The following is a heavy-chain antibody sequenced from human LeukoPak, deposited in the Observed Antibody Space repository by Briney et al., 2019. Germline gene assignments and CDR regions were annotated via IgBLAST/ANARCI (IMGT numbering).Heavy chain of an antibody. Sequence: GGSLRLSCGASGFTFSSYEMNWVRQAPGKGLEWLSYISISGSAIYYADSVKGRFTISRDTAKNSLYLQMNSLRAEDTAVYYCARSSGYRRFEYWGQGTLVTVSS. CDR2: ISISGSAI. V-gene: IGHV3-48*03. CDR1: GFTFSSYE. CDR3: ARSSGYRRFEY. J-gene: IGHJ4*02. D-gene: IGHD3-22*01.